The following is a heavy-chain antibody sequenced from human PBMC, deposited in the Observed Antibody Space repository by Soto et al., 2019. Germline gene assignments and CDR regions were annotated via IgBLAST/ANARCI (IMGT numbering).Heavy chain of an antibody. CDR1: GGSISSGGYY. CDR2: IYYSGST. Sequence: QVQLQESGPGLVKPSQTLSLTCTVSGGSISSGGYYWSWIRQHPGKGLEWIGYIYYSGSTYYNPSLKSRVTISVDTYKNQFSLKLSSVTAADTAVYYWARGVTMVRGVIHTPYFDYWGQGTLVTVSS. V-gene: IGHV4-31*03. CDR3: ARGVTMVRGVIHTPYFDY. D-gene: IGHD3-10*01. J-gene: IGHJ4*02.